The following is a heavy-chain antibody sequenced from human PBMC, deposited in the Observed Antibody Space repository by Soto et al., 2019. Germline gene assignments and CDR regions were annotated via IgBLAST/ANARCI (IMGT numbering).Heavy chain of an antibody. CDR3: ARGSDDFFYYYMDV. V-gene: IGHV4-59*01. Sequence: QVQLQESGPGLVKPSGTLSLTCTVSGGSISSYYWSWIRQPPGKGLEWIGYIYYSGSTNYNPSLKSRVTISVDTSKNQFSLKLSSVTAADTAVYYCARGSDDFFYYYMDVWGKGTTVTVSS. CDR1: GGSISSYY. J-gene: IGHJ6*03. CDR2: IYYSGST. D-gene: IGHD3-3*01.